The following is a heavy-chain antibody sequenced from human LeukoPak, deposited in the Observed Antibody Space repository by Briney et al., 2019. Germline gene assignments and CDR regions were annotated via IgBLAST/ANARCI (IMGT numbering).Heavy chain of an antibody. V-gene: IGHV3-30*02. CDR1: GFTFSSYG. D-gene: IGHD6-13*01. Sequence: GGSLRLSCAASGFTFSSYGMHWVRQAPGKGLEWVAFIRYDGSNKYYADSVKGRFTISRDNSKNTLYLQMNSLRAEDTAVYYCAKDPYSSSWSTLGAYYFDYWGQGTLVTVSS. CDR2: IRYDGSNK. J-gene: IGHJ4*02. CDR3: AKDPYSSSWSTLGAYYFDY.